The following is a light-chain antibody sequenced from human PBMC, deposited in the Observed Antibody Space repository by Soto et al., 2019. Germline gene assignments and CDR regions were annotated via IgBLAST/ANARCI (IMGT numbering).Light chain of an antibody. CDR1: QGMDTS. J-gene: IGKJ5*01. CDR2: APS. V-gene: IGKV1-9*01. Sequence: DRLLAQSPNSLSASVGDRVTITCRARQGMDTSFAVYQQKPGKAPKLLIYAPSNFHSGVPSRLSGSGSGKHFTLTLSSMQPGDFATYFCQQLQGYPNTFGQGTRLEI. CDR3: QQLQGYPNT.